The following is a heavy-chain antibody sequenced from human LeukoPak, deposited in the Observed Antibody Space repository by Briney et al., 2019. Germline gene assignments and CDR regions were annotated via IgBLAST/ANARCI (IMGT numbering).Heavy chain of an antibody. CDR1: GYTFTGYY. V-gene: IGHV1-2*02. J-gene: IGHJ4*02. D-gene: IGHD5/OR15-5a*01. CDR3: ARDKSTTRHFDY. Sequence: ASVKVSCKASGYTFTGYYMHWVRQAPGQGLEWTGWIIPNSGGANYAQKFQGRVTMTRDTSISTAYMELSSLRSDDTAVYYCARDKSTTRHFDYWGQGTLVTVSS. CDR2: IIPNSGGA.